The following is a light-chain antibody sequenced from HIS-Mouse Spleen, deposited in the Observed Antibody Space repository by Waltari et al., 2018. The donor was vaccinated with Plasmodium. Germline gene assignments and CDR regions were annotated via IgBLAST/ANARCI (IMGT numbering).Light chain of an antibody. V-gene: IGLV2-23*03. CDR3: CSYAGSSTFV. CDR2: EGS. J-gene: IGLJ3*02. Sequence: QSALTQPASVSGSPGPSIPISCPGTSSAVGSYNIVYWYQQPPGKAPKLMIYEGSKRPSGVSNRFSGSKSGNTASLTISGLQAEDEADYYCCSYAGSSTFVFGGGTKLTVL. CDR1: SSAVGSYNI.